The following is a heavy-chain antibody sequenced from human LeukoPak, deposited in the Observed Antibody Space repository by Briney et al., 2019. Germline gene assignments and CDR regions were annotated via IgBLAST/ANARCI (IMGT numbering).Heavy chain of an antibody. CDR1: GFTFSSYA. D-gene: IGHD1-26*01. CDR2: ISGSGGST. CDR3: AKDPDSGSSSLWYHYYYIDV. Sequence: PGGSLRLSCSASGFTFSSYAMTWVRQAPGKGLEWVSTISGSGGSTYYADSAKGRFTISRDNSKNTLYVQMNSLRAEDTAVYYCAKDPDSGSSSLWYHYYYIDVWGKGTTVTVSS. V-gene: IGHV3-23*01. J-gene: IGHJ6*03.